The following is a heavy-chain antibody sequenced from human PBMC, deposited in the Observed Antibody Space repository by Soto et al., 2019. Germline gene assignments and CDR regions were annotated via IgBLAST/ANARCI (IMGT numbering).Heavy chain of an antibody. V-gene: IGHV1-18*01. CDR3: ARDEIIAVAGLSYYGMDV. Sequence: ASVKVSCKASGYTFTSYGISWVRQAPGQGLEWMGWISAYNGNTNYAQKLQGRVTMTTDTSTSTAYMGLRSLRSDDTAVYYCARDEIIAVAGLSYYGMDVWGQGTTVTVSS. CDR2: ISAYNGNT. J-gene: IGHJ6*02. D-gene: IGHD6-19*01. CDR1: GYTFTSYG.